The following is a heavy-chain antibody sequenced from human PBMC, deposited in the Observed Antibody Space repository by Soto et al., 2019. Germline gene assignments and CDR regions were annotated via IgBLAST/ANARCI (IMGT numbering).Heavy chain of an antibody. CDR3: AAQALGIVGAIRNYCGMDV. CDR1: GFTFTSSA. D-gene: IGHD1-26*01. V-gene: IGHV1-58*01. J-gene: IGHJ6*02. CDR2: IVVGSGNT. Sequence: VKVSCKASGFTFTSSAVQWVRQARGQRPEWIGWIVVGSGNTNYAQKFQERVTITRDMSTSTAYMELSSLRSEDTAVYYCAAQALGIVGAIRNYCGMDVWGQGTTVNVSS.